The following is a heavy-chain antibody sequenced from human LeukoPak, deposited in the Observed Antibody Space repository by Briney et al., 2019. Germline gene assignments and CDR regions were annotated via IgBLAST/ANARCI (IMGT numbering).Heavy chain of an antibody. CDR2: IKTDGSDT. J-gene: IGHJ4*02. Sequence: AGGSLRLSCAASGFTFSSYWMHWVRQSPVKGLVWVSRIKTDGSDTYYADSVRGRFTISRDNAKNTLYLQMDSLRAEDTAVYFCARGDYSSHTLWGQGTLVTVSS. D-gene: IGHD4-11*01. CDR1: GFTFSSYW. V-gene: IGHV3-74*01. CDR3: ARGDYSSHTL.